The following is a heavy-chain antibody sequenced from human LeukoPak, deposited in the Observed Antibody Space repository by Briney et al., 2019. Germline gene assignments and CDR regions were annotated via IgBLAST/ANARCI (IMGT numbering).Heavy chain of an antibody. D-gene: IGHD3-10*01. J-gene: IGHJ6*03. CDR3: ARHLGGSGSYYDYYYYYMDV. Sequence: GESLKISCKGSGYRFTSYWIGWVRQMPGKGMEWMGIIYPGDSDTRYSPSFQGQVTISADKSISTAYLQWSSLKASDTAMYYCARHLGGSGSYYDYYYYYMDVWGKGTTVTVSS. CDR1: GYRFTSYW. CDR2: IYPGDSDT. V-gene: IGHV5-51*01.